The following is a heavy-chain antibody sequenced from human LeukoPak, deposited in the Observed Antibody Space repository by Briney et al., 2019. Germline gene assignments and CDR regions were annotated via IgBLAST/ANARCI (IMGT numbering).Heavy chain of an antibody. CDR1: GYSFSSYG. J-gene: IGHJ4*02. Sequence: GASVKVSCRASGYSFSSYGISWVRQAPGQGLEWMGWISGYSGNTNYAQKFQGRVTMTRDTSISTAYMELSSLRSDDTAVYYCARDRSMVRFDYWGQGTLVTVSS. CDR3: ARDRSMVRFDY. V-gene: IGHV1-18*01. D-gene: IGHD3-10*01. CDR2: ISGYSGNT.